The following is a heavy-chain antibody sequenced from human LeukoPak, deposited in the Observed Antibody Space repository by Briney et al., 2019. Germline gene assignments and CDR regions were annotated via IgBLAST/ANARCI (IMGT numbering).Heavy chain of an antibody. Sequence: SGPTLVNPTQTLTLTCTFSGFSLTTSAMCVSWIRQPPGKALEWLALIDWDGYKYYSTSLKTRLTISKDTSKNHVVLTMTYMDPVDTATYYCARTPTAAAGTYYYYYYGMDVWGQGTTVTVSS. CDR3: ARTPTAAAGTYYYYYYGMDV. V-gene: IGHV2-70*01. D-gene: IGHD6-13*01. CDR2: IDWDGYK. CDR1: GFSLTTSAMC. J-gene: IGHJ6*02.